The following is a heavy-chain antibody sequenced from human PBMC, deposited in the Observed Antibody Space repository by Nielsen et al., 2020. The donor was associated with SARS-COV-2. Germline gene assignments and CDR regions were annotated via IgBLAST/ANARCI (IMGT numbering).Heavy chain of an antibody. CDR2: ITPIFATA. J-gene: IGHJ4*02. CDR3: ARDWGYETTDYYYSY. CDR1: GGTFSNYG. D-gene: IGHD2/OR15-2a*01. V-gene: IGHV1-69*13. Sequence: SVKVSCKASGGTFSNYGISWVRQAPGQGLEWMGGITPIFATANYSQKFQGRVTITADESTNTAYMETRSLRSEDTAVYYCARDWGYETTDYYYSYWGQGTLVTVSS.